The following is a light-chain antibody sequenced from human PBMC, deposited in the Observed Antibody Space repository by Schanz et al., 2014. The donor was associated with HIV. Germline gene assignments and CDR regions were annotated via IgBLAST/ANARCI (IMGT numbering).Light chain of an antibody. CDR1: SGDVGSYNY. Sequence: QSVLTQPASVSGSPGQSISISCTGTSGDVGSYNYVSWYQQHPGKAPKLMIYDVSNRPSGVSSRFSGSKSGNTASLTISGLQAEDEADYYCCSYTTTRTYVFGAGTKVTVL. CDR2: DVS. J-gene: IGLJ1*01. CDR3: CSYTTTRTYV. V-gene: IGLV2-14*03.